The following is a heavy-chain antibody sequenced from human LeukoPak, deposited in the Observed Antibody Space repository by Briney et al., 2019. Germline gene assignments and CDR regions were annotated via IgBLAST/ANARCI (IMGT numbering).Heavy chain of an antibody. J-gene: IGHJ5*02. D-gene: IGHD1-26*01. Sequence: GGSLRLSRAASGFTFSAYSMNWVRQPPGKGLEWVSYISSSATYIYYADSVKGRFTISRDNAKNSLSLQMDSLRAEDTAVYYCARDSRQWVEQLPYGWFDPWGQGTLVTVSP. V-gene: IGHV3-21*06. CDR2: ISSSATYI. CDR3: ARDSRQWVEQLPYGWFDP. CDR1: GFTFSAYS.